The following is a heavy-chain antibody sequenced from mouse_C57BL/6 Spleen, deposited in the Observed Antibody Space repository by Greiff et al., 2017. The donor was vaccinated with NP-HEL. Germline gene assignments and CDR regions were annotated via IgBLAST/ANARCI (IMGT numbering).Heavy chain of an antibody. CDR2: IYPRSGNT. V-gene: IGHV1-81*01. Sequence: VQLQQSRAELARPGASVKLSCKASGYTFTSYGISWVKQRTGQGLEWIGEIYPRSGNTYYNEKFKGKATLTADKSSSTAYMELRSLTSEDSAVYFCARFDYDERDYAMNYWGQGTSVTVSS. J-gene: IGHJ4*01. D-gene: IGHD2-4*01. CDR3: ARFDYDERDYAMNY. CDR1: GYTFTSYG.